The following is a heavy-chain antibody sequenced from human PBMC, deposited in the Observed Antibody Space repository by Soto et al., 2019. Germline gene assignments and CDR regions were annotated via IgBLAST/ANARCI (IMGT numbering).Heavy chain of an antibody. J-gene: IGHJ6*02. D-gene: IGHD3-3*01. CDR1: GGTFSSSA. V-gene: IGHV1-69*13. CDR3: ARRATKDFHLRFLEGTGPYYYYGMDV. CDR2: IIPIFGTA. Sequence: GASVKVSCKASGGTFSSSAISWVRQAPGQGLEWMGGIIPIFGTANYAQKFQGRVTITADESTSTAYMELSSLRSEDTAVYYCARRATKDFHLRFLEGTGPYYYYGMDVWGQGTRVTVS.